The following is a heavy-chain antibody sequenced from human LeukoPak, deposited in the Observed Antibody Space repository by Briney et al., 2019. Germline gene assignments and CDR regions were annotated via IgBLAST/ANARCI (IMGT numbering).Heavy chain of an antibody. CDR1: GGSISSYY. CDR3: ARASYSYDINGWVPFDY. J-gene: IGHJ4*02. V-gene: IGHV4-4*07. D-gene: IGHD3-22*01. CDR2: IYTSGST. Sequence: ASETLSLTCTVSGGSISSYYWSWIRQPAGKGLEWIGRIYTSGSTNYNPSLKSRVTISGDTSKNQFSLRLSSVTAADTAVYYCARASYSYDINGWVPFDYWGQGTLVTVSS.